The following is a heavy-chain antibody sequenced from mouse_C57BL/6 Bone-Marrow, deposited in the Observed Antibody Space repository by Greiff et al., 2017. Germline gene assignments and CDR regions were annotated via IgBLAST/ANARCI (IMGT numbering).Heavy chain of an antibody. CDR2: IDPEDGET. V-gene: IGHV14-2*01. D-gene: IGHD1-1*01. CDR3: ARFITTVDFDY. CDR1: GFNIKDYY. J-gene: IGHJ2*01. Sequence: EVQRVESGAELVKPGASVKLSCTASGFNIKDYYMHWVKQRTEQGLEWIGRIDPEDGETKYAPKFQGKDTITADTSANTAYLQLSSLTSEDTAVYYCARFITTVDFDYWGQGTTLTVSS.